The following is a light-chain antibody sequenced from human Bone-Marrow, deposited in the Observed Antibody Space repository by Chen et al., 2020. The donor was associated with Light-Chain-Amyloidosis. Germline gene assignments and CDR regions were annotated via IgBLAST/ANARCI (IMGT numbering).Light chain of an antibody. Sequence: QSVLTQPPSTSGTPGQRVTISCSGSTSNIGTYTVNWYRQVPGTAPRLLIQSDNQRPSGNPDRFSGTKAGLSASLAISWLQSEDDADHYAGAWGDDLNGVVCGGETKRTIL. J-gene: IGLJ2*01. CDR2: SDN. CDR3: GAWGDDLNGVV. CDR1: TSNIGTYT. V-gene: IGLV1-44*01.